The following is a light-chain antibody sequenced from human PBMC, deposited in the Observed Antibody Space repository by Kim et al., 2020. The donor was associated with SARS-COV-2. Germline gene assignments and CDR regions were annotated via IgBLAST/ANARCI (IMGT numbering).Light chain of an antibody. J-gene: IGKJ2*01. CDR2: KSS. CDR1: QTISTW. V-gene: IGKV1-5*03. CDR3: QQYNSHPYT. Sequence: DIQMTQSPSTLSASVGDRVTITCRASQTISTWLAWYQQKPGRAPKLLIHKSSSLQSAVPSRFSGSGSGTDFTLTISSLQSGYFATYYCQQYNSHPYTFGQGTKLEI.